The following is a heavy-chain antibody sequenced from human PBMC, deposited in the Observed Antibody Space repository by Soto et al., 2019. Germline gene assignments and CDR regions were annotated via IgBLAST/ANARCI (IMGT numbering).Heavy chain of an antibody. D-gene: IGHD6-13*01. CDR3: ARDRVQLVDGLDV. J-gene: IGHJ6*02. CDR1: GFTFSNNG. CDR2: IWYDGINK. V-gene: IGHV3-33*01. Sequence: QVQLVESGGGVVQPGRSLRLSCAASGFTFSNNGMHWVRQAPGKGLEWVAVIWYDGINKYYADSVKGRLIISTDNSKNKVYLQMHSLRAEKTAVYYCARDRVQLVDGLDVWGQGTTVNVSS.